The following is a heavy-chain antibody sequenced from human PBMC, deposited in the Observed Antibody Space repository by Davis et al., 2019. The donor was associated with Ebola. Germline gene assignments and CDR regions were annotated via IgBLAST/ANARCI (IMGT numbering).Heavy chain of an antibody. J-gene: IGHJ4*02. Sequence: GESLKISCAASGFTFSSYAMHWVRQAPGKALEYVSAISTDGHYTYYGDSVKGRFTISRDNSKNTLYLQMSSLRTEDTAVYYCVKVQVVGAAYFDYWGQGTLVTVSS. D-gene: IGHD1-26*01. V-gene: IGHV3-64D*08. CDR1: GFTFSSYA. CDR3: VKVQVVGAAYFDY. CDR2: ISTDGHYT.